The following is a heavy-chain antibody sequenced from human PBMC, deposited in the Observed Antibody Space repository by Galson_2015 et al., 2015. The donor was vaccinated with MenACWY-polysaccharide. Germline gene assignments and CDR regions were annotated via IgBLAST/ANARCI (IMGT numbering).Heavy chain of an antibody. D-gene: IGHD1-26*01. Sequence: LSLTCAVSGYSISSGYCWGWIRQPPGKGLEWIGSIYHSGSTYYNPSLKSRVTISVDTSKSQFSLKLSSVTAADTAVYYCARVEKYSGSYYILHWGQGTLVTVSS. CDR2: IYHSGST. CDR3: ARVEKYSGSYYILH. CDR1: GYSISSGYC. V-gene: IGHV4-38-2*01. J-gene: IGHJ4*02.